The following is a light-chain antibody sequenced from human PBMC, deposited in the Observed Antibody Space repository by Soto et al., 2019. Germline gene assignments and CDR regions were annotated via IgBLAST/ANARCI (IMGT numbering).Light chain of an antibody. CDR3: QQYDKLPYT. Sequence: DIQMTQSPASLSASVGDRVTITCQASQDISNYLNWYQQKPGKAPRLLIYDASNLKTGVPSRFSGSGSGTDFTFTITGLHPEDIATYYCQQYDKLPYTFGQGTKLEIK. V-gene: IGKV1-33*01. CDR1: QDISNY. CDR2: DAS. J-gene: IGKJ2*01.